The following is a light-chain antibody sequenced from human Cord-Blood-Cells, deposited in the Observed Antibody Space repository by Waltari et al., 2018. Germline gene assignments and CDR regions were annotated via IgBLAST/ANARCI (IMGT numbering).Light chain of an antibody. CDR3: SSYTSSSTLV. CDR2: DVS. Sequence: QSALTQPASVSGSPGQSITISCTGTSSDVGGYNYVSWHQQHPGQAPKRMICDVSNRPSGFSNRFSGSKSGNTASLTISGLQAEDEADYYCSSYTSSSTLVFGGGTKLTVL. V-gene: IGLV2-14*03. J-gene: IGLJ3*02. CDR1: SSDVGGYNY.